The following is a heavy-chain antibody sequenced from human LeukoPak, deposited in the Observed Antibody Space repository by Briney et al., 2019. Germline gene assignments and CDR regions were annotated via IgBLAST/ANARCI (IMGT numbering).Heavy chain of an antibody. D-gene: IGHD3-16*02. CDR3: ARDSGYDYVWGSYRPYYFDY. CDR1: GFTFSSYS. Sequence: PGGPLRLSCAASGFTFSSYSMNWVRQAPGKGLEWVSSISSSSSYIYCADSVKGRFTISRDNAKNSLYLQMNSLRAEDTAVYYCARDSGYDYVWGSYRPYYFDYWGQGTLVTVSS. J-gene: IGHJ4*02. CDR2: ISSSSSYI. V-gene: IGHV3-21*01.